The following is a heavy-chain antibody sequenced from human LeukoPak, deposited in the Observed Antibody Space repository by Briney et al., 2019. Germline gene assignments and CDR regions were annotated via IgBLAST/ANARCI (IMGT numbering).Heavy chain of an antibody. Sequence: PGGSLRLSCAASGFTLDDYAMHWVRQAPGKGLEWVSLISWDGAWTYYTDSVKGRSTVSRDNSKNSLYLQMNSLRNEDTALYYCARDRVDDYFFFDFWGQGTLVTVSS. CDR2: ISWDGAWT. CDR1: GFTLDDYA. J-gene: IGHJ4*02. D-gene: IGHD2/OR15-2a*01. V-gene: IGHV3-43*01. CDR3: ARDRVDDYFFFDF.